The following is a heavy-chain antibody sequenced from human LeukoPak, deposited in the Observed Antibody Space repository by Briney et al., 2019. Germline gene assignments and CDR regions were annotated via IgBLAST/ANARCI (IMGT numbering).Heavy chain of an antibody. CDR2: INPSGGST. CDR1: GYTFTSYD. D-gene: IGHD4-11*01. Sequence: WASVKVSCKASGYTFTSYDINWVRQAPGQGLEWMGIINPSGGSTSYAQKFQGRVTMTRDTSTSTVYMELSSLRSEDTAVYYCARETTVRYYFDYWGQGTLVTVSS. V-gene: IGHV1-46*01. CDR3: ARETTVRYYFDY. J-gene: IGHJ4*02.